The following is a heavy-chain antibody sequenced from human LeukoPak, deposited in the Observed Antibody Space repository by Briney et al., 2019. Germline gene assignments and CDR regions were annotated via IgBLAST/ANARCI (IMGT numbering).Heavy chain of an antibody. CDR2: IYTSGST. CDR3: ARGYSSSWYNFDY. V-gene: IGHV4-61*02. CDR1: GGSISSGSYY. J-gene: IGHJ4*02. Sequence: SETLSLTCTVSGGSISSGSYYWSWIRQPAGKGLEWIGRIYTSGSTYYNPSLKSRVTISVDTSKNQFSLKLSSVTAADTAVYYCARGYSSSWYNFDYWGQGTLVTVSS. D-gene: IGHD6-13*01.